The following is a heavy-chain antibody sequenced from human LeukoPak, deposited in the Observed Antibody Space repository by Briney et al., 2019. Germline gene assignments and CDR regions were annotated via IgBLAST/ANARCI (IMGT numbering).Heavy chain of an antibody. Sequence: GGSLRLSCAASGFTFSTYWMSWVRQAPGKGLQWMANIKQDGSEKYYVDSVKGRFTISRDNAKNSLYLQMNSLRAEDTAVYYCARTAFGVYFDYWGQGTLVTVSS. CDR3: ARTAFGVYFDY. CDR2: IKQDGSEK. V-gene: IGHV3-7*01. CDR1: GFTFSTYW. J-gene: IGHJ4*02. D-gene: IGHD2-21*02.